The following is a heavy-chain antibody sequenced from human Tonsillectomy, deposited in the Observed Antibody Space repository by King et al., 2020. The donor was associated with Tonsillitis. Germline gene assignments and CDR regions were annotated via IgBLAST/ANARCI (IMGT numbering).Heavy chain of an antibody. CDR3: ARDYRDYYDSSGFQGAFDF. V-gene: IGHV1-69*12. Sequence: QLVQSGAEVKKPWSSVKVSCKASGGTFSSDALSWVRQTPGQGLEWMGGSIPIFGTANYAQKFQGRGTITADEATSTAYMELSSLTSEDTAVYYCARDYRDYYDSSGFQGAFDFWGQGTMVTVSS. CDR2: SIPIFGTA. J-gene: IGHJ3*01. CDR1: GGTFSSDA. D-gene: IGHD3-22*01.